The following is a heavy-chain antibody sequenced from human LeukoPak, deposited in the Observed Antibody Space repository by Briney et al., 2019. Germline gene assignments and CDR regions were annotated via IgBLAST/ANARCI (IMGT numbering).Heavy chain of an antibody. CDR2: IYHSGST. D-gene: IGHD1-26*01. Sequence: SETLSLTCTVSGYSISSGYYWGWIRQPPGKGLEWIGSIYHSGSTYYNPSLKSRVTISVDTSKNQFSLKLSSVTAADTAVYYCARDDSVGALDYWGQGTLVTVSS. J-gene: IGHJ4*02. V-gene: IGHV4-38-2*02. CDR1: GYSISSGYY. CDR3: ARDDSVGALDY.